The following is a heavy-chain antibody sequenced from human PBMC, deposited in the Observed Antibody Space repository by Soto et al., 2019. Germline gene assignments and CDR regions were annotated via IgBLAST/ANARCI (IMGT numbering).Heavy chain of an antibody. J-gene: IGHJ3*02. CDR2: IIPIFGTA. Sequence: QVQLVQSGAEVKKPGSSVKVSCKASGGTFSSYAISWVRQAPGQGLEWMGGIIPIFGTANYAQKFQGRVTITADESTSAGYMELSSLRSEDTAVYYCARDLRVVTVDGTDAFDIWGQGTMVTVSS. CDR1: GGTFSSYA. D-gene: IGHD2-21*02. V-gene: IGHV1-69*01. CDR3: ARDLRVVTVDGTDAFDI.